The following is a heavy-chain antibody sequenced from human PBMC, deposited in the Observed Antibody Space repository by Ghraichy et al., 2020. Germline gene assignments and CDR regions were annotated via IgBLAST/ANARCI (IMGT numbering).Heavy chain of an antibody. D-gene: IGHD4-17*01. CDR3: ARGAVTLYYYYYMDV. CDR1: GGSFSGYY. V-gene: IGHV4-34*01. Sequence: LNISCAVYGGSFSGYYWSWIRQPPGKGLEWIGEINHSGSTNYNPSLKSRVTISVDTSKNQFSLKLSSVTAADTAVYYCARGAVTLYYYYYMDVWGKGTTVTVSS. CDR2: INHSGST. J-gene: IGHJ6*03.